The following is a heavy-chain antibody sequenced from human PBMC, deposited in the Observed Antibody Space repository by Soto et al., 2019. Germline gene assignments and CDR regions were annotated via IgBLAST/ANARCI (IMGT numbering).Heavy chain of an antibody. D-gene: IGHD6-6*01. Sequence: QVQLVQSGAEARRPGSSVQVSCKASGDMFRNSAFTWVRQAPGQGLDWMGVIIPLFHKTSVAQEFQGRLTFTADASTSDVYMEVSSLTSEDTAVYYCARARLSNGDPNIYFFYGLDVWGQGTTVTVSS. CDR3: ARARLSNGDPNIYFFYGLDV. CDR1: GDMFRNSA. J-gene: IGHJ6*02. CDR2: IIPLFHKT. V-gene: IGHV1-69*01.